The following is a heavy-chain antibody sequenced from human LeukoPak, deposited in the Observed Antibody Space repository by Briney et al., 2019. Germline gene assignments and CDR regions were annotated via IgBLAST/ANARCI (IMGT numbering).Heavy chain of an antibody. D-gene: IGHD3-10*01. V-gene: IGHV3-30-3*01. CDR3: ASAPPQSLWFGECID. J-gene: IGHJ4*02. CDR2: ISYDGSNK. Sequence: GGSLRLSCAASGFTFSSYAMHWVRQAPRKGLEWVAVISYDGSNKYYADSVKGRFTISRDNSKTTLYLQMNSLRAEDTAVYYCASAPPQSLWFGECIDWGQGTLVTVSS. CDR1: GFTFSSYA.